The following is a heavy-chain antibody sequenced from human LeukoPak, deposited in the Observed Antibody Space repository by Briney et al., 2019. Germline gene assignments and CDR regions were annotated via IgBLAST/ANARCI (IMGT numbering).Heavy chain of an antibody. CDR2: INHSGST. J-gene: IGHJ5*02. Sequence: PSETLSLTCAVYGGSFSGYYWSWIRQPPGKGLEWIGEINHSGSTNYNPSLKSRVTISVDTSKNQFSLKLSSVTAADTAVYYCARGLLGYCSSTSCYRVGWFDPWGQGTLVTVPS. D-gene: IGHD2-2*02. CDR3: ARGLLGYCSSTSCYRVGWFDP. V-gene: IGHV4-34*01. CDR1: GGSFSGYY.